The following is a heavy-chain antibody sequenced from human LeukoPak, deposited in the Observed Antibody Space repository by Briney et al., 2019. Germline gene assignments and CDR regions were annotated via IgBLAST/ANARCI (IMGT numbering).Heavy chain of an antibody. CDR2: LSYDGSNR. CDR1: GFNFSSFG. D-gene: IGHD4-17*01. J-gene: IGHJ4*02. V-gene: IGHV3-30*18. CDR3: AKDASTVTLHADY. Sequence: GGSLRLSCAASGFNFSSFGMHRVRQAPGKGLEWVAVLSYDGSNRYYADSVKGRFTISRDNSKNTLYLQMNSLRAEDTAVYYCAKDASTVTLHADYWGQGTLVTVSS.